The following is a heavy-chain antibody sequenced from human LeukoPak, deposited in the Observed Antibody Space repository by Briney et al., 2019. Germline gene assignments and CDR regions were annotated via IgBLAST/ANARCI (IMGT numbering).Heavy chain of an antibody. CDR3: TRRPYSSSWYYFDY. J-gene: IGHJ4*02. V-gene: IGHV3-30*02. CDR2: IRYDGSDK. CDR1: GFTFSSYG. D-gene: IGHD6-13*01. Sequence: QSGGSLRLSCAASGFTFSSYGMHWVRQAPGKGLEWVTFIRYDGSDKYYADSVKGRFTISRDNSKNTLYLQMNSLRAEDTAVYYCTRRPYSSSWYYFDYWGQGTLVTVSS.